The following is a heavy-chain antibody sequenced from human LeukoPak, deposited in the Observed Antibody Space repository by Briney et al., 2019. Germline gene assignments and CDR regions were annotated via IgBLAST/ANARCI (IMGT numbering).Heavy chain of an antibody. D-gene: IGHD5-18*01. CDR1: GGSISSYY. V-gene: IGHV4-59*08. J-gene: IGHJ4*02. CDR2: IYYSGST. Sequence: SETLSLTCTVSGGSISSYYWSWIRQPPGKGLEWIGYIYYSGSTNYNPSLKSRVTISVDTSKNQFSLKLSSVTAADTAVYYCARHGYSYGYWNYFDYWGQGTLVTVSS. CDR3: ARHGYSYGYWNYFDY.